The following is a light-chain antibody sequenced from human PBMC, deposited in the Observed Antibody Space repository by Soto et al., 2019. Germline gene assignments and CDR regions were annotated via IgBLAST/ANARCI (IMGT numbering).Light chain of an antibody. J-gene: IGKJ1*01. CDR1: QSVSSY. CDR3: HQYNFWPT. Sequence: EIVLTQSPATLSLSPGERATLSCRASQSVSSYLAWYQQKPGQSPRLLIYGTSTRATDIPARFSGSGSGTEFTLTISSLQSEDSAVYYCHQYNFWPTFGQGTIVDVK. V-gene: IGKV3-15*01. CDR2: GTS.